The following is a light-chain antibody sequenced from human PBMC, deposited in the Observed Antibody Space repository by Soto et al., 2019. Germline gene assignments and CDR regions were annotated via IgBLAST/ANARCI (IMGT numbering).Light chain of an antibody. Sequence: DIQMTQSPSSLSASVGDRVTITCQASQDIRNYLNWYQQKPGKAPKLLIYDASNLETGVPSRFSGSGSGTDYNFTISSLQPEDIATYYCQHYDDIPRTFGPGTKVDIK. J-gene: IGKJ3*01. CDR3: QHYDDIPRT. V-gene: IGKV1-33*01. CDR2: DAS. CDR1: QDIRNY.